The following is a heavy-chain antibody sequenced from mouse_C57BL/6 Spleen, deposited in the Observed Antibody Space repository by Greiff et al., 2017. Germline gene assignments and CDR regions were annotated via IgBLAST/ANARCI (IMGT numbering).Heavy chain of an antibody. CDR3: ARCSSYDWFAY. CDR2: IYPGSGST. D-gene: IGHD1-1*01. V-gene: IGHV1-55*01. J-gene: IGHJ3*01. CDR1: GYTFTSYW. Sequence: VQLQQPGAELVKPGASVQMSCKASGYTFTSYWITWVKQTPGQGLEWIGDIYPGSGSTNYNEKFKSKATLTVDTSSSTAYMQLSSLTSEDSAVYYCARCSSYDWFAYWGQGTLVTVSA.